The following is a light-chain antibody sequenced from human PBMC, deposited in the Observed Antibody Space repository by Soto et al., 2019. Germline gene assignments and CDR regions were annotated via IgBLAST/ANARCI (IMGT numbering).Light chain of an antibody. CDR1: SSDIGSYDY. CDR2: EVT. V-gene: IGLV2-14*01. CDR3: SSYSSSASPVL. Sequence: QSVLTQPASVSGSLGQSITISCTGTSSDIGSYDYVSWYQQHPGKAPKLMIYEVTYRPLGLSDRFSGSKSGNTASLTISGLQAEDEADYFCSSYSSSASPVLFGGGTQLTVL. J-gene: IGLJ2*01.